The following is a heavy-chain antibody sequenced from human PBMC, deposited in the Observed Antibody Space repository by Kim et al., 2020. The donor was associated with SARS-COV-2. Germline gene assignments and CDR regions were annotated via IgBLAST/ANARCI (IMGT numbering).Heavy chain of an antibody. D-gene: IGHD6-13*01. J-gene: IGHJ4*02. CDR2: T. Sequence: TYSNPPLKGPVTISVDTSKNQFSLKLSSVTAADTAVYYCAILKRQQLPTEWGQGTLVTVSS. V-gene: IGHV4-39*01. CDR3: AILKRQQLPTE.